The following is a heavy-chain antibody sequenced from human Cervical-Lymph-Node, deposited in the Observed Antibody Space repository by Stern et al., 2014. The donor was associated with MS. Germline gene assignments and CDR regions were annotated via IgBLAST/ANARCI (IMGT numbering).Heavy chain of an antibody. CDR3: ARGGADFGYYFAF. CDR2: VYYSGST. D-gene: IGHD2/OR15-2a*01. V-gene: IGHV4-59*01. Sequence: QVQLQESGPGLVKPSETLSLTCTVSGGSIGSYYWSWIRQPPGKGLEWIGYVYYSGSTDYNPSLKSRVTISVDTSKNQFSLKLSSVTAADTAVYYCARGGADFGYYFAFWGQGTLVTVSS. J-gene: IGHJ4*02. CDR1: GGSIGSYY.